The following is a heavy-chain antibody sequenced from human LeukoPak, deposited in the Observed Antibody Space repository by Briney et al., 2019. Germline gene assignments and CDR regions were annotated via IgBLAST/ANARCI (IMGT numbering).Heavy chain of an antibody. J-gene: IGHJ4*02. CDR3: ARARNNWHHVDY. D-gene: IGHD1-14*01. CDR2: IFTSRDT. CDR1: GGSITTDYYY. Sequence: SETLSLTCTVSGGSITTDYYYWSWILQPAGKGLEWIGRIFTSRDTNYNPPLKSRVTMSVDTSKNQFSLELGSVSAADTAVYYCARARNNWHHVDYWGEGTLVTVTS. V-gene: IGHV4-61*02.